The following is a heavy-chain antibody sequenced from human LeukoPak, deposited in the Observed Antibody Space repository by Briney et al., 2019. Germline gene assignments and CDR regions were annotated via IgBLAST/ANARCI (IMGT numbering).Heavy chain of an antibody. CDR2: ISYDGSNK. Sequence: GRSLRLSCAASGFTFSSYAMHWVRQAPGKGLEWVAVISYDGSNKYYADSVKGRFTISRDNSKNTLYLQMNSLRAEDTAVYYCARDSYDSSGYYYGPLDYWGQGTLVTVSS. D-gene: IGHD3-22*01. CDR1: GFTFSSYA. CDR3: ARDSYDSSGYYYGPLDY. J-gene: IGHJ4*02. V-gene: IGHV3-30*04.